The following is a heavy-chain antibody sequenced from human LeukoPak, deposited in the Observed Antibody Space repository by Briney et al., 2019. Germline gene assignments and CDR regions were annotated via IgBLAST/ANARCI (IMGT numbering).Heavy chain of an antibody. CDR3: ARETNYYDSSGRAFDI. V-gene: IGHV4-61*02. CDR2: IYTRGRA. CDR1: GGSISSGSYC. J-gene: IGHJ3*02. D-gene: IGHD3-22*01. Sequence: SETLSLTCTVAGGSISSGSYCWSWIRQPAGKGLEWIGRIYTRGRANYNPSLKSRVTISVDTSKHQFSLKLSSVTAADTAVYYCARETNYYDSSGRAFDIWGQGTMVTVSS.